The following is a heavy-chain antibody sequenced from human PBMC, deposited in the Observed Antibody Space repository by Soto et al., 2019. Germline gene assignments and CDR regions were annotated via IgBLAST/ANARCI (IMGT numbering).Heavy chain of an antibody. CDR1: GFTFSSFG. J-gene: IGHJ4*02. Sequence: QVQLVESGGGVVQPGRSLRLSCAASGFTFSSFGIHWVRQAPGKGLEWVALISYDGSNKDYADSVKGRFTISRDNSNNTLYLQMNSLRAEDTAVYYCARDLFDYDILTGYNYWGQGTLVTVSS. CDR2: ISYDGSNK. V-gene: IGHV3-30-3*01. D-gene: IGHD3-9*01. CDR3: ARDLFDYDILTGYNY.